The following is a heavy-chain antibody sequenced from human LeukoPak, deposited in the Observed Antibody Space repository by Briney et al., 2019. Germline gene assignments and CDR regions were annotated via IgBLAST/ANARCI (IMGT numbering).Heavy chain of an antibody. D-gene: IGHD3-22*01. Sequence: GASVKVSCKASGYTFTSYDINWVRQATGQGLEWMGWMNPNSGNTGYAQKFQGRVTITRNTSISTAYMELSSLRSEDTAVYYCARGGAGYYDSSGYLTDWGQGNLVTVSS. J-gene: IGHJ4*02. V-gene: IGHV1-8*03. CDR1: GYTFTSYD. CDR3: ARGGAGYYDSSGYLTD. CDR2: MNPNSGNT.